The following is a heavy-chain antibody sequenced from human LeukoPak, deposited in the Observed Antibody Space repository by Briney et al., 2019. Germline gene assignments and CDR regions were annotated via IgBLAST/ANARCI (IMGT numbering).Heavy chain of an antibody. CDR3: ATAVYSSGWLYYFDY. V-gene: IGHV1-24*01. CDR1: GYXLTELS. Sequence: ASVKVFCRVSGYXLTELSIHGVRQAPGKGCEWMGDLDPEDGETIYAQKFQGRVTMTEDTSTDTAYMELSSLRSEDTAVYYCATAVYSSGWLYYFDYWGQGTLVTVSS. J-gene: IGHJ4*02. D-gene: IGHD6-19*01. CDR2: LDPEDGET.